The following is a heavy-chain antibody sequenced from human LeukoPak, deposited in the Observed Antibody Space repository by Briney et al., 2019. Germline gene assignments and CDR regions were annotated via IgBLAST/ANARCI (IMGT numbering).Heavy chain of an antibody. J-gene: IGHJ5*02. Sequence: PGGSLRLSCAASGFTFSSYSMNWVRQAPGKGLEWVSSISSSSSYIYYADSVKGRFTISRDNAKNSLDLQMNSLRAEDTAVYYCARETGIVGATDWFDPWGQGTLVTVSS. CDR3: ARETGIVGATDWFDP. CDR1: GFTFSSYS. V-gene: IGHV3-21*01. D-gene: IGHD1-26*01. CDR2: ISSSSSYI.